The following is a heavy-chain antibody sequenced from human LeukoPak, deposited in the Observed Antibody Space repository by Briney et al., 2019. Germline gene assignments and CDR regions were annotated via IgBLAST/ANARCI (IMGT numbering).Heavy chain of an antibody. CDR1: GCTFSSYA. Sequence: SVKVSCKASGCTFSSYAISWVRQAPGQGLEWMGRIIPILGIANYAQKFQGRVTITADKSTSTAYMELSSLRSEDTAVYYCARVEGKLWFGELLTNWFDPWGQGTLVTVSS. J-gene: IGHJ5*02. D-gene: IGHD3-10*01. CDR2: IIPILGIA. V-gene: IGHV1-69*04. CDR3: ARVEGKLWFGELLTNWFDP.